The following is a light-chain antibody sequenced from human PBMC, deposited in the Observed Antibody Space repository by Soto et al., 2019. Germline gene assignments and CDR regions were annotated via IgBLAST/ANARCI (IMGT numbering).Light chain of an antibody. V-gene: IGKV3-20*01. Sequence: EIVLTQSPATLSLSPGERSTLSCRATQTVRNNYLAWYQQKPGQAPRLIISGASSRETGIPDRFTGSGAGTDCTRTISRLEPEDVAVDYCQQYGSSTRTFGQGTKVDIK. CDR1: QTVRNNY. CDR3: QQYGSSTRT. CDR2: GAS. J-gene: IGKJ1*01.